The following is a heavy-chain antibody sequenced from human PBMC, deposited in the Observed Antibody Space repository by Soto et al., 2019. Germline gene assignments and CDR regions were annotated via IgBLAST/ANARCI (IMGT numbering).Heavy chain of an antibody. CDR3: ASGWGEWGMDV. D-gene: IGHD3-10*01. V-gene: IGHV3-33*01. Sequence: PGGSLRLSCAASGFTFSSYGMHWVRQAPGKGLEWVAVIWYDGSNKYYADSVKGRFTISRDNSKNTLYLQMNSLRAEDTAVYYCASGWGEWGMDVWGQRTTVTVSS. CDR1: GFTFSSYG. J-gene: IGHJ6*02. CDR2: IWYDGSNK.